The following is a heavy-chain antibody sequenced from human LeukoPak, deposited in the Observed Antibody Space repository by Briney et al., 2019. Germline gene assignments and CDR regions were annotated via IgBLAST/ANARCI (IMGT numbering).Heavy chain of an antibody. Sequence: PSETLSLTCSVSGDSMSSGSYYWGWIRQPPGKGLEWIGSIFYSGSTYYTPSLKSRVTMSLDTSKNQFSLRLTSVTAADTAVYYCARQIAVVEPIDPNWFDSWGQGTLVTVSS. D-gene: IGHD2-21*01. CDR2: IFYSGST. CDR3: ARQIAVVEPIDPNWFDS. V-gene: IGHV4-39*07. J-gene: IGHJ5*01. CDR1: GDSMSSGSYY.